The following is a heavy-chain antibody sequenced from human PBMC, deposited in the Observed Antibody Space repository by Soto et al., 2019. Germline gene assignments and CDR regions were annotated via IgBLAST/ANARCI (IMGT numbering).Heavy chain of an antibody. Sequence: PGGSLRLSCAASGFTFTNAGMNWVRQAPGKGLEWVGRIKSKTDGGTTDYAAPVKGRFTISRDDSKNTLYLQMNSLKTEDTAVYYCTTDLGNEIYGSGTRSGFWGQGTLVTVSS. V-gene: IGHV3-15*07. J-gene: IGHJ4*02. CDR2: IKSKTDGGTT. CDR1: GFTFTNAG. D-gene: IGHD3-10*01. CDR3: TTDLGNEIYGSGTRSGF.